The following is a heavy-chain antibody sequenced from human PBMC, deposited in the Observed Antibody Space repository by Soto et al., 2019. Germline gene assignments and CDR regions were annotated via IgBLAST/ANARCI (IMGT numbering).Heavy chain of an antibody. CDR3: ARLRWYEQWLSHDY. V-gene: IGHV3-11*01. CDR1: GFTFSDYY. D-gene: IGHD6-19*01. CDR2: ISSSGSTI. J-gene: IGHJ4*02. Sequence: GGSLRLSCAASGFTFSDYYMSWIRQAPGKGLEWVSYISSSGSTIYYADSVKGRFTISRDNAKNSLYLQMNSLRAEDTAVYYCARLRWYEQWLSHDYWGQGTLVTVSS.